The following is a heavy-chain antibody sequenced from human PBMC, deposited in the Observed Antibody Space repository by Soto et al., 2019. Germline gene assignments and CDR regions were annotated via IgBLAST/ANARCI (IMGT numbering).Heavy chain of an antibody. CDR1: GFTFSNAW. D-gene: IGHD6-19*01. Sequence: GGSLRLSCAASGFTFSNAWMSWVRQAPGKGLEWVGRIKSKTDGGTTDYAAPVKGRFTISRDDSKNTLYLQMNSLKTEDTAVYYCAKAPHRARYSSGWSWFDPWGQGTLVTVSS. V-gene: IGHV3-15*01. CDR3: AKAPHRARYSSGWSWFDP. CDR2: IKSKTDGGTT. J-gene: IGHJ5*02.